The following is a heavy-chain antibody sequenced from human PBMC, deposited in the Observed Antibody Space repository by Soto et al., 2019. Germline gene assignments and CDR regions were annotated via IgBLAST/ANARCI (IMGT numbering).Heavy chain of an antibody. CDR2: ISGSGGST. V-gene: IGHV3-23*01. J-gene: IGHJ6*02. Sequence: GGSLRLSCAASGFTFSSYAMSWVRQAPGKGLEWVSAISGSGGSTYYADSVKGRFTISRDNSKDTLYLQMNSLRAEDTAVYYCAKGLTMVRGVIYGMDVWGQGTTVTVSS. CDR1: GFTFSSYA. CDR3: AKGLTMVRGVIYGMDV. D-gene: IGHD3-10*01.